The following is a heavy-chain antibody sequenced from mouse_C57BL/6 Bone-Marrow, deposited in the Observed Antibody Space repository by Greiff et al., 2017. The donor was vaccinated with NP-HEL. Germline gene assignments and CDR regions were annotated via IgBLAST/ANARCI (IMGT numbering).Heavy chain of an antibody. Sequence: DVHLVESEGGLVQPGSSMKLSCTASGFTFSDYYMAWVRQVPEKGLEWVANINYDGSSTYYLDSLKSRFIISRDNAKNILYLQMSSLKSEDTATYYCARDPYGSSLYYFDYWGQGTTLTVSS. CDR1: GFTFSDYY. CDR3: ARDPYGSSLYYFDY. V-gene: IGHV5-16*01. CDR2: INYDGSST. J-gene: IGHJ2*01. D-gene: IGHD1-1*01.